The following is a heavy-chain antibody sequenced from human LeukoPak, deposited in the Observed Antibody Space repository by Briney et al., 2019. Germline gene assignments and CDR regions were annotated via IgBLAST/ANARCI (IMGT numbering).Heavy chain of an antibody. J-gene: IGHJ4*02. CDR2: IYDSGST. CDR3: AANSADYNTLGSSYKV. CDR1: GGSISSYY. Sequence: PSETLSLTCTVSGGSISSYYWSWIRQPPGKGLEWIGYIYDSGSTNYNPSLKSRVTISVDTSKNQFSLKLNSVTAADTAVFYCAANSADYNTLGSSYKVWGQGTLVTVSS. V-gene: IGHV4-59*08. D-gene: IGHD3-10*01.